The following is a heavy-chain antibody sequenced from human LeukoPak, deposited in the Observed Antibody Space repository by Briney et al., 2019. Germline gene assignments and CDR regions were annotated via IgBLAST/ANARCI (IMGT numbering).Heavy chain of an antibody. CDR2: IYHSGST. V-gene: IGHV4-4*03. CDR3: ARALTTVTQYYFDY. CDR1: GGSISRSNW. Sequence: PETLSLTCAVSGGSISRSNWWSWVRQPPGKGLGWIGEIYHSGSTNYNPSLKSRVNISVDKSKNQFSLKLSSVTAADTAVYYCARALTTVTQYYFDYWGQGTLVTVSS. J-gene: IGHJ4*02. D-gene: IGHD4-17*01.